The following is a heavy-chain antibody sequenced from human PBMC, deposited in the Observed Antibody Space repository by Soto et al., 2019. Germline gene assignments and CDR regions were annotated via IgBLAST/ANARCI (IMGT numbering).Heavy chain of an antibody. Sequence: GGSLRLSCAASGFIFSSYAMTWVRQAPGKGLEWVSAISGGSANSYYADSVKGRFTISRDNSKNTLYLQMNSLRAEDTAVYYFAKVPQWLVLGTDYYYGMDVWGQGTTVTVSS. J-gene: IGHJ6*02. CDR3: AKVPQWLVLGTDYYYGMDV. CDR2: ISGGSANS. V-gene: IGHV3-23*01. CDR1: GFIFSSYA. D-gene: IGHD6-19*01.